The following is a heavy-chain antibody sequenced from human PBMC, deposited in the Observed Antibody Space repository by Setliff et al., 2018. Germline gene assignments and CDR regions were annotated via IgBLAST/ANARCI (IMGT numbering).Heavy chain of an antibody. CDR1: GYSFTSNW. D-gene: IGHD2-15*01. V-gene: IGHV5-51*01. Sequence: PGESLKISCKGSGYSFTSNWIAWVRQMPGKGLECMGIIYPGNSDTRHSPSFQGQVTISADKSISTVYLQWSSLKASDTAIYYCARLTPETDFDYWGPGTLVTVSS. CDR3: ARLTPETDFDY. J-gene: IGHJ4*02. CDR2: IYPGNSDT.